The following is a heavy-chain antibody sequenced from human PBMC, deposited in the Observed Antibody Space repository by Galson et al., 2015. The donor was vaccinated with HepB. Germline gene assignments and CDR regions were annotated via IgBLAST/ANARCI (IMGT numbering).Heavy chain of an antibody. D-gene: IGHD3-22*01. CDR1: GYTFTTYG. CDR2: ISPYNGYA. V-gene: IGHV1-18*01. CDR3: ARRDYDRNSFDY. J-gene: IGHJ4*02. Sequence: SCKASGYTFTTYGIIWVRQAPGQGLEWMAWISPYNGYAYYAQKVQGRVTVTTDTSTKTGYMELRSLRSDDTAVYYCARRDYDRNSFDYWGQGTLVTVSS.